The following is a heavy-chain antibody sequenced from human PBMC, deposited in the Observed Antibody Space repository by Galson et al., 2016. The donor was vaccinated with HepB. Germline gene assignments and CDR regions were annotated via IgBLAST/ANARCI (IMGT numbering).Heavy chain of an antibody. CDR2: ISYDGTNT. Sequence: SLRLSCAASGFGFRSYRMHWVRQAPGKGLEWVAGISYDGTNTYYADSVKGRFTISRDNSKNTLYLKMNSLRAEDKAVYCCAKDAIVGCGRDCYVDYWGQGTPVTVSS. CDR1: GFGFRSYR. J-gene: IGHJ4*02. V-gene: IGHV3-30*18. D-gene: IGHD2-21*02. CDR3: AKDAIVGCGRDCYVDY.